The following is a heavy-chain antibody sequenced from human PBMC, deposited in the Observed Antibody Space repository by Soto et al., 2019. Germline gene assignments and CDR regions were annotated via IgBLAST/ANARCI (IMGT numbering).Heavy chain of an antibody. Sequence: QVQLQESGPGLVKPSQTLSLTCSVSGGAINNRDYYWICIRQHPGKGLEGIGNIFYSGSTDYNPSLKGRLTISIYTSKIEFSLKLTSATAADTAGYYCARDQPAFKSFGSGMDVWVQGTTVTVSS. D-gene: IGHD3-16*01. CDR2: IFYSGST. V-gene: IGHV4-31*03. CDR3: ARDQPAFKSFGSGMDV. J-gene: IGHJ6*02. CDR1: GGAINNRDYY.